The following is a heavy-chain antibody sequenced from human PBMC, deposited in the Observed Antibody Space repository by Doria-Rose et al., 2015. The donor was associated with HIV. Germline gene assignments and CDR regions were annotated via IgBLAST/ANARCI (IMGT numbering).Heavy chain of an antibody. Sequence: QVTLKESGPVLVIPTETLTLTCTVSGVSLSSPGMGVSWIRQPPGKALEWPANIFPDDERSYKTSRKSRLTISRGTSKSQVVLTMTDMDPVDTATYYCARIKSSRWYRKYYFDFWGQGTLVIVSA. CDR2: IFPDDER. V-gene: IGHV2-26*01. J-gene: IGHJ4*02. CDR1: GVSLSSPGMG. D-gene: IGHD6-13*01. CDR3: ARIKSSRWYRKYYFDF.